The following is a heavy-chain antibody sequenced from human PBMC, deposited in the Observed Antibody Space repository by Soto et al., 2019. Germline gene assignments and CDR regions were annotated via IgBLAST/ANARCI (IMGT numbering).Heavy chain of an antibody. J-gene: IGHJ5*02. CDR3: AKVRVAGILFMAENWFDP. V-gene: IGHV3-23*01. CDR2: ISGSGGST. CDR1: GFTFSSYA. D-gene: IGHD6-19*01. Sequence: HPGGSLRLSCAASGFTFSSYAMSWVRQAPGKGLEWVSAISGSGGSTYYADSVKGRFTISRDNSKNTLYLQMNSLRAEDTAVYYCAKVRVAGILFMAENWFDPWGQGTLVTVSS.